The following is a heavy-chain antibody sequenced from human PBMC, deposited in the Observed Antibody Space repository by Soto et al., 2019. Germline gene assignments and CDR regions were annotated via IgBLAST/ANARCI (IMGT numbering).Heavy chain of an antibody. CDR3: VRGASGYYYVDS. Sequence: GGSLRLPCAASGLTFSSHGIHWVRQAPGKGLVWVSRINSGGSTTDYADSVKGRFTISRDNAKNTLYLQMNGLRGEDTAVYHCVRGASGYYYVDSWGQGTLVTVSS. V-gene: IGHV3-74*01. J-gene: IGHJ4*02. D-gene: IGHD5-18*01. CDR1: GLTFSSHG. CDR2: INSGGSTT.